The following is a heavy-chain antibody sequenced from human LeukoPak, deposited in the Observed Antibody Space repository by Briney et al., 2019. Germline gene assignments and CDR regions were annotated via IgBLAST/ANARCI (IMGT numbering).Heavy chain of an antibody. D-gene: IGHD4-17*01. Sequence: EASVKVSCKASGYTFTSYGISWVRQAPGQGLEWMGWISAYNGNTNYAQKLQGRVTMTTDTSTSTAYMELRSLRSDDTAVYYCAKSATVTTLFYYYYGMDVWGQGTTVTVSS. CDR2: ISAYNGNT. CDR3: AKSATVTTLFYYYYGMDV. CDR1: GYTFTSYG. V-gene: IGHV1-18*01. J-gene: IGHJ6*02.